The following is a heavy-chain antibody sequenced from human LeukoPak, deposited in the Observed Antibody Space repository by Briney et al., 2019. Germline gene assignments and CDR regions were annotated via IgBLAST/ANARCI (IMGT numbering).Heavy chain of an antibody. CDR3: ARDSAELKYYDILTGYYNSYFDY. D-gene: IGHD3-9*01. V-gene: IGHV3-21*01. CDR1: GFTFSSYS. CDR2: ISSSSSYI. J-gene: IGHJ4*02. Sequence: GGSLRLSCAASGFTFSSYSMNWVRQAPGKGLEWVSSISSSSSYIYYADSVKGRFTISRGNAKNSLYLQMNSLRAEDTAVYYCARDSAELKYYDILTGYYNSYFDYWGQGTLVTVSS.